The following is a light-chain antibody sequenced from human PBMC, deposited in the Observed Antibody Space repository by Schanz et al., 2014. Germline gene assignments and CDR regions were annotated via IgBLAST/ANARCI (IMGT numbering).Light chain of an antibody. Sequence: EIVMTQSPGTLSLSPGERATLSCRASQSVSSSYLAWYQQKPGQAPRLLIHDISNRATGIPARFSGSGSGTDFTLTINRLEPEDFAVYYCQQYGSSPSWTFGQGTNLEIK. CDR1: QSVSSSY. J-gene: IGKJ2*02. V-gene: IGKV3-20*01. CDR2: DIS. CDR3: QQYGSSPSWT.